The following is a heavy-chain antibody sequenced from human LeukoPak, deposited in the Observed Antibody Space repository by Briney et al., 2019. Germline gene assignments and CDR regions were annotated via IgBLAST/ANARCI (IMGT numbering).Heavy chain of an antibody. V-gene: IGHV3-7*05. CDR2: IRQDGSEK. CDR3: ARDYVWGSDRYTDY. J-gene: IGHJ4*02. CDR1: GFTFSNYW. D-gene: IGHD3-16*02. Sequence: PGGSLRLSCAASGFTFSNYWMTWVRLAPGRGLEWVANIRQDGSEKYYVDSVKGRFTISRDNAKNSLYLQMNSLRAEDTAVYYCARDYVWGSDRYTDYWGQGTLVTVSS.